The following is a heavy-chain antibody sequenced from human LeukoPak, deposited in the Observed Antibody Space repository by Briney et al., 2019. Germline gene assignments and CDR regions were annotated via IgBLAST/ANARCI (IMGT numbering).Heavy chain of an antibody. D-gene: IGHD1-1*01. CDR3: ARVSWFPGTSYYYMDV. Sequence: PSQTLSLTCTVSGGSISSGNYYWSWIRQPPGKGLEWIGEINHSGSTNYNPSLKSRVTISVDTSKNQFSLKLSSVTAADTAVYYCARVSWFPGTSYYYMDVWGKGTTVTVSS. CDR1: GGSISSGNYY. CDR2: INHSGST. J-gene: IGHJ6*03. V-gene: IGHV4-39*07.